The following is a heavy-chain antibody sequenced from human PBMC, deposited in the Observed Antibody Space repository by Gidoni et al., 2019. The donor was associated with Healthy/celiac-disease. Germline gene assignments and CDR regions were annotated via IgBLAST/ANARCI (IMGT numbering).Heavy chain of an antibody. CDR3: ARKGGSSSAGAFDY. V-gene: IGHV3-11*06. Sequence: VQLVESGGGLVKPGGSLRVSCAASGFTFSDYYMSWIRQAPGKGLEWVSYIRSSSSYTNYAGSLKGRFTISRDNAKNSLYLQMNSLRAEDTAVYYCARKGGSSSAGAFDYWGQGTLVTVSS. CDR1: GFTFSDYY. J-gene: IGHJ4*02. CDR2: IRSSSSYT. D-gene: IGHD6-6*01.